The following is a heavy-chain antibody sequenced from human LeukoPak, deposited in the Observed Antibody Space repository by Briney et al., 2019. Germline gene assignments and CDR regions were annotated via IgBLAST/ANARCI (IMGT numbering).Heavy chain of an antibody. V-gene: IGHV3-23*01. D-gene: IGHD2-2*01. CDR2: IIGGAGST. CDR3: THGSMYQLDY. Sequence: GGSLRLSCEASGFRFRNHWMNWVRQAPGKGLEWVSGIIGGAGSTYYADSVKGRFTISRDNSKNTLYLQMNSLRAEDTAVYYCTHGSMYQLDYWGQGTLVTVSS. CDR1: GFRFRNHW. J-gene: IGHJ4*02.